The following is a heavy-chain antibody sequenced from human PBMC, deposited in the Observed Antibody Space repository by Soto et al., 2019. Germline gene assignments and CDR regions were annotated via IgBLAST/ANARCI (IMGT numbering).Heavy chain of an antibody. CDR2: INPIFGTA. CDR3: ARSRVDSYGYLPPFDY. D-gene: IGHD5-18*01. J-gene: IGHJ4*02. Sequence: QVQLVQSGAEVKKPGSSVKVSCKASGGTSSSYAISWVRQAPGQGLEWMGGINPIFGTANYAQKFQGRVTITXGETTXXASMERSSLRSEDTAVHYCARSRVDSYGYLPPFDYWGQGALVTVSS. CDR1: GGTSSSYA. V-gene: IGHV1-69*05.